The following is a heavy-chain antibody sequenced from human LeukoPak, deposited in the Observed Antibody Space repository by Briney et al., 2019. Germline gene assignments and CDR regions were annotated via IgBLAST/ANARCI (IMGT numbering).Heavy chain of an antibody. Sequence: GASVKVSCKASGYTFTSYYMHWVRQAPGQGLEWMGWISAYNGNTNYAQNLQGRVTMTTDTSTSTAYMELRSLRSDDTAVYYCARSPPRYSNYNWFDPWGQGTLVTVSS. CDR1: GYTFTSYY. J-gene: IGHJ5*02. V-gene: IGHV1-18*04. CDR2: ISAYNGNT. D-gene: IGHD6-13*01. CDR3: ARSPPRYSNYNWFDP.